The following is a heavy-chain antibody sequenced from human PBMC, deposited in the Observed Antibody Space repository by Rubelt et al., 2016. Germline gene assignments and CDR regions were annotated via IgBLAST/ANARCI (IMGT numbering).Heavy chain of an antibody. J-gene: IGHJ4*02. CDR1: GFTFSSYS. D-gene: IGHD2-21*02. CDR2: ISSSGSTI. V-gene: IGHV3-21*01. CDR3: MLLPAYCGGDCYSWGLDS. Sequence: EVQLVESGGGLVKPGGSLRLSCAASGFTFSSYSMNWVRQAPGKGLEWVSSISSSGSTIYYADSVKGRFTISRDNAKNSLYLQMNSLRAEETAVYYCMLLPAYCGGDCYSWGLDSGGQGTLVTVSS.